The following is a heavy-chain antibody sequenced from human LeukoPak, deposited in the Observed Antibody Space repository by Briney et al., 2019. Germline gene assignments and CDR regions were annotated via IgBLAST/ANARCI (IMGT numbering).Heavy chain of an antibody. Sequence: GESLKISCKGSGYNFNTYWIGWVRQMPGKGLEWMGIIYPGDSDTRYNPSFQGQVTISADKSISIAYLQWSSLKASDTAMYYCARSRGYCSRNSCYDLDYWGQGALVTVSS. CDR2: IYPGDSDT. D-gene: IGHD2-15*01. V-gene: IGHV5-51*01. J-gene: IGHJ4*02. CDR1: GYNFNTYW. CDR3: ARSRGYCSRNSCYDLDY.